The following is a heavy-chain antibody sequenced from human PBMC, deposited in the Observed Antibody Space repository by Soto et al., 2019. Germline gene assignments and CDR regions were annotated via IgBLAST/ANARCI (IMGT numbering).Heavy chain of an antibody. D-gene: IGHD6-19*01. Sequence: EVQLVESGGGLVQPGGSLRLSCSASGFTFSSYNMNWVRQAPGKGLEWVSYISGGSTTKYYADSVKGRFTISRDNAKNSLYLQRNSLRDEDTAVYYCASPSSGWQNWFDPWGQGTLVTVSS. J-gene: IGHJ5*02. V-gene: IGHV3-48*02. CDR1: GFTFSSYN. CDR2: ISGGSTTK. CDR3: ASPSSGWQNWFDP.